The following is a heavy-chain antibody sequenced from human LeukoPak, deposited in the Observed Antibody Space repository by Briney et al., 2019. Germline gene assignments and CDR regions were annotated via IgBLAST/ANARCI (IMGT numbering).Heavy chain of an antibody. CDR3: ARAQRRDGYNLRRGYYFDY. CDR2: INHSGST. V-gene: IGHV4-34*01. Sequence: SETLSLTCAVYGESFSGYYWSWIRQPPGKGLEWIGEINHSGSTNYNPSLKSRVTISVDTSKNQFSLKLSSVTAADTAVYYCARAQRRDGYNLRRGYYFDYWGQGTLVTVSS. CDR1: GESFSGYY. D-gene: IGHD5-24*01. J-gene: IGHJ4*02.